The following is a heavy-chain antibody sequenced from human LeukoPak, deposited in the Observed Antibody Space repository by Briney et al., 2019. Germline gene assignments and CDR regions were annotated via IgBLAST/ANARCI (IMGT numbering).Heavy chain of an antibody. D-gene: IGHD6-19*01. Sequence: GGSLRLSCAVSGFTFSSDAMSWVRQAPGKGLEWVSAISGSGGSTYYADSVKGRFTISRDNAKNSLYLQMNSLRAEDTAVYYCARVGDSSGYTIYYWGQGTMVTVSS. CDR2: ISGSGGST. CDR3: ARVGDSSGYTIYY. J-gene: IGHJ4*02. V-gene: IGHV3-23*01. CDR1: GFTFSSDA.